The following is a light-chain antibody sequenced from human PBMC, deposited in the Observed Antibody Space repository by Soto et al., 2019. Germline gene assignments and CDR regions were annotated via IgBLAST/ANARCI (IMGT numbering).Light chain of an antibody. Sequence: DLQLSQSPSSVSASVGDNVTITCRASQGISSWLAWYQQKPGKAPKLLIYDASSLESGVPSRFSGSGSGTEFTLTISSLQPDDFATYYCQQYNSNLWTFGQGTKVDI. CDR3: QQYNSNLWT. J-gene: IGKJ1*01. CDR1: QGISSW. V-gene: IGKV1-5*01. CDR2: DAS.